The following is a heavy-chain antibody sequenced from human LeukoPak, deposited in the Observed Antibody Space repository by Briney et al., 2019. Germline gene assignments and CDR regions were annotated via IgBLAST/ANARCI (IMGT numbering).Heavy chain of an antibody. D-gene: IGHD3-3*01. Sequence: PSETLSLTCTVSGGSISSYYWSWIRQPPGKGLEWIGYIYYSGSTNYNPSLKSRVTISVDTSKNQFSLKLSSVTAADTAVYYCASGRGDFWSGYYSYWGQGTLVTVSS. CDR1: GGSISSYY. CDR2: IYYSGST. J-gene: IGHJ4*02. CDR3: ASGRGDFWSGYYSY. V-gene: IGHV4-59*01.